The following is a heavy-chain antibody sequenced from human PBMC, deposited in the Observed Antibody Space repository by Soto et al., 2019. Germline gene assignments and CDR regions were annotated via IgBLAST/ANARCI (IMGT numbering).Heavy chain of an antibody. CDR2: ISSSSSYI. V-gene: IGHV3-21*01. CDR1: GFTFSSYN. CDR3: ARDLVDSGADYFYYYGMDV. Sequence: EVQLVESGGGLVKPGGSLRLSCAASGFTFSSYNMNWVRQAPGKGLEWVASISSSSSYIYYADSVKGRFTISRDNAKGSLYLEMNRLGAEETAVYYCARDLVDSGADYFYYYGMDVWGQGTTVTVSS. D-gene: IGHD4-17*01. J-gene: IGHJ6*02.